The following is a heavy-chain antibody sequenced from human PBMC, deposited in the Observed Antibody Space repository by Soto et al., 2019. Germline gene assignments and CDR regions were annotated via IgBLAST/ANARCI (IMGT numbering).Heavy chain of an antibody. CDR1: GGSVSSDSNY. D-gene: IGHD2-21*02. J-gene: IGHJ6*02. CDR2: IFYSGST. V-gene: IGHV4-61*01. Sequence: SETLSLTCTVSGGSVSSDSNYWSWIRQPPGKGLEWIGQIFYSGSTNYNPSLKSRVTISVDTSKNQFSLELSSVTAADTAVYFCARDFCGGDCSDDYYYSTMDVWGQGTTVTVSS. CDR3: ARDFCGGDCSDDYYYSTMDV.